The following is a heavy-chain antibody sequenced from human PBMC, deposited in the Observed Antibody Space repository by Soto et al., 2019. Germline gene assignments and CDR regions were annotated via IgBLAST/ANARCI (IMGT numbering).Heavy chain of an antibody. Sequence: EVQLVESGGGLVQPGGCLRLSCATSGFNFSSYWVHWVRQAPGKGVVWVSRINSEGTMTDYADSVKGRFTISRDNAKKTLYLEMNSLSADDTAVYYCTRDGGGRYYGGFDNWGQGTLVTVSS. CDR3: TRDGGGRYYGGFDN. J-gene: IGHJ4*02. V-gene: IGHV3-74*01. CDR1: GFNFSSYW. D-gene: IGHD1-26*01. CDR2: INSEGTMT.